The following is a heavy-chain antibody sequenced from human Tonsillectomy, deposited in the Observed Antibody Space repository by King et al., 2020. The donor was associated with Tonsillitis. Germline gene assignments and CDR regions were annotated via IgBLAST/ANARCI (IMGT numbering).Heavy chain of an antibody. V-gene: IGHV3-30*04. J-gene: IGHJ4*02. D-gene: IGHD6-19*01. CDR3: ARDGLMGSGWYGGWDY. CDR2: ISYDGSYK. CDR1: GFTFRSYA. Sequence: VQLVESGGGVVQPGRSLRLSCAASGFTFRSYAMHWVRQAPGKGLEWVTVISYDGSYKYYADSVKGRFTISRDNSKNTLYLQMNTLRAEDTAVYYCARDGLMGSGWYGGWDYWGQGTLVTVSS.